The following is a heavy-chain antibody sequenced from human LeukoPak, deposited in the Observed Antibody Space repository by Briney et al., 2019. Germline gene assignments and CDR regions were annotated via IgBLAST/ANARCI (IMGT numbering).Heavy chain of an antibody. J-gene: IGHJ3*02. V-gene: IGHV1-46*01. CDR1: GYTFTGYY. D-gene: IGHD6-13*01. CDR2: INPSGGST. CDR3: ARGLPIAAAGIDPGAFDI. Sequence: GASVKVSCKASGYTFTGYYMHWVRQAPGQGLEWMGIINPSGGSTSYAQKFQGRVTMTRDTSTSTVYMELSSLRSEDTAVYYCARGLPIAAAGIDPGAFDIWGQGTMVTVSS.